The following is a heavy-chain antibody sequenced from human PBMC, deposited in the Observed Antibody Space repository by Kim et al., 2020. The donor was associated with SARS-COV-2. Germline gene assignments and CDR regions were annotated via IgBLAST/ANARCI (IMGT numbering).Heavy chain of an antibody. D-gene: IGHD3-10*01. J-gene: IGHJ6*02. CDR3: ARGGASGGYSGVNYGLDV. V-gene: IGHV3-74*01. Sequence: GRVTISRDNAKNTLYVQMNSLRVEGTAVYYCARGGASGGYSGVNYGLDVWGQGTTVTVSS.